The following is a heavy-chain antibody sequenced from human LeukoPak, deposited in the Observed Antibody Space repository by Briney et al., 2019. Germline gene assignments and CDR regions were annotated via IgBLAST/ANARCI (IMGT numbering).Heavy chain of an antibody. D-gene: IGHD3-16*01. CDR1: GSTFNDYA. CDR2: VSGDGAET. V-gene: IGHV3-43*02. CDR3: AKDVAPYVCSYGLDV. J-gene: IGHJ6*02. Sequence: GGSLSFSCPTPGSTFNDYAMPWVRQAPGKGLEWVSLVSGDGAETHYADSVKGRFTISRDNSNNSLYLRMTSLRTEDTALYYCAKDVAPYVCSYGLDVWGQGTTITVTS.